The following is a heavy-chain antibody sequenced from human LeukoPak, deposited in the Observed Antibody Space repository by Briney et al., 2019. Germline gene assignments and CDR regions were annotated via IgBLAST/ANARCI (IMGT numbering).Heavy chain of an antibody. CDR3: ARETGSYLGN. Sequence: PGGSLRLSCAASGLTVNSNYMTWVRQAPGKGLEWVSVIYSDGSTHYADSVRGRFTISRDNSKNTLYLQMNSLRAEDTAVYYCARETGSYLGNWGQGTLVTVSS. CDR2: IYSDGST. J-gene: IGHJ4*02. D-gene: IGHD1-26*01. CDR1: GLTVNSNY. V-gene: IGHV3-53*01.